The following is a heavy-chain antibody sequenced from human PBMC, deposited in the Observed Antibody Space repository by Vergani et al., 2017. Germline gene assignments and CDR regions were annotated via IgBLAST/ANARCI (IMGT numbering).Heavy chain of an antibody. D-gene: IGHD1/OR15-1a*01. Sequence: EVQLVESGGGLVQPGGSLRLSCAASGFTFSSYAMHWVRQAPGKGLEYVAAISSNGGSTYYANSLKGRFTISRDHSKNTLYLQMGSLRAEDMAVYYCARSGRREHKRGAFDIWGQGTMVTVSS. V-gene: IGHV3-64*01. CDR1: GFTFSSYA. J-gene: IGHJ3*02. CDR3: ARSGRREHKRGAFDI. CDR2: ISSNGGST.